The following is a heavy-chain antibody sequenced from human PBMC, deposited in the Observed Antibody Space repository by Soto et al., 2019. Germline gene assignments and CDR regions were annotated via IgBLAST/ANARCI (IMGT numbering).Heavy chain of an antibody. J-gene: IGHJ4*02. CDR2: ISDTGGST. CDR1: GFTFGSYA. Sequence: EVHLLESGGGLVQPGGSRRLSCAASGFTFGSYAMSWVRQAPGKGLQWVSTISDTGGSTYYADSVKGRFTISRDYSKNILYLQMNSRRAEDTARYYWTKEVLVGFYYGSGPEYWGQGTLVSVSS. D-gene: IGHD3-10*01. V-gene: IGHV3-23*01. CDR3: TKEVLVGFYYGSGPEY.